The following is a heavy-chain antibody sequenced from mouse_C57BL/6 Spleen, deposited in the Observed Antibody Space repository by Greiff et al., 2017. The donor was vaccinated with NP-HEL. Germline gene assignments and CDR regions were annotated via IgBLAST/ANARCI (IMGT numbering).Heavy chain of an antibody. CDR1: GFTFTDYY. D-gene: IGHD1-1*01. CDR3: ARSGKVVKYYFDY. V-gene: IGHV7-3*01. J-gene: IGHJ2*01. CDR2: IRNKANGYTT. Sequence: EVKLVESGGGLVQPGGSLSLSCAASGFTFTDYYMSWVRQPPGKALEWLGFIRNKANGYTTEYSASVKGRFTISRDNSQSILYRQMNALRAEDSATYYCARSGKVVKYYFDYWGQGTTLTVSS.